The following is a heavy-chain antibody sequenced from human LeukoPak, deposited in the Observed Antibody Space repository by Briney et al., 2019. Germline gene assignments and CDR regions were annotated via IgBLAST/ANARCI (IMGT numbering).Heavy chain of an antibody. CDR2: LHTTGGT. CDR3: ARYRYSGYDDAFDV. D-gene: IGHD5-12*01. CDR1: GASISSGNYY. J-gene: IGHJ3*01. Sequence: SETLSLTCIVSGASISSGNYYWAWIRQPAGKGLEWIGRLHTTGGTNYNPSFKSRLSISGDTSKNQFSLQLSSVTAADTAVYYCARYRYSGYDDAFDVWGQGTMVTVSS. V-gene: IGHV4-61*02.